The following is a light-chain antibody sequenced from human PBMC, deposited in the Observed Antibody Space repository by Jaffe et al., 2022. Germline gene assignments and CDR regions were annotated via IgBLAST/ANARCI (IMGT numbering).Light chain of an antibody. CDR3: QHRSNWPPYT. Sequence: EIVLTQSPATLSLSPGERATLSCRASQSVSSYLAWYQQKPGQAPRLLIYDASNRATGIPARFSGSGSGTDFTLTISSLKPEDFAVYYCQHRSNWPPYTFGQGTKLEIK. V-gene: IGKV3-11*01. CDR2: DAS. CDR1: QSVSSY. J-gene: IGKJ2*01.